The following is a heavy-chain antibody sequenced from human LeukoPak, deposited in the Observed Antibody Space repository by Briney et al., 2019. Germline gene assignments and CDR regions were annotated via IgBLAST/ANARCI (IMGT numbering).Heavy chain of an antibody. D-gene: IGHD3-10*01. CDR1: GGSIRANSYY. V-gene: IGHV4-39*07. Sequence: SETLSLTCTVSGGSIRANSYYWAWIRQPPRKGLEWIGTLYYNGSTYLNPSLKSRVTISVDTSKNQFSLKLSSVTAADTAVYYCARYPNLYYYGSGSYYGYFDYWGQGTLVTVSS. J-gene: IGHJ4*02. CDR3: ARYPNLYYYGSGSYYGYFDY. CDR2: LYYNGST.